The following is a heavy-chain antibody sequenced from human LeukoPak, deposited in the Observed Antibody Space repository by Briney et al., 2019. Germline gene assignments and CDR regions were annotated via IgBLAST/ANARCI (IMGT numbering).Heavy chain of an antibody. CDR1: GGSISSYY. Sequence: SETLSLTCTVSGGSISSYYWSWIRQPAGKGLEWIGYIYYSGSTYYNPSLKSRVTISVDTSKNQFSLKLSSVTAADTAVYYCAGYYDILTGYWFDPWGQGTLVTVSS. D-gene: IGHD3-9*01. V-gene: IGHV4-59*06. J-gene: IGHJ5*02. CDR3: AGYYDILTGYWFDP. CDR2: IYYSGST.